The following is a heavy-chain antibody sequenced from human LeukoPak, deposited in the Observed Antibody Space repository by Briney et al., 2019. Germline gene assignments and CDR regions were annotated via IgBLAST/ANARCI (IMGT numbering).Heavy chain of an antibody. J-gene: IGHJ6*02. D-gene: IGHD3-9*01. CDR1: GFTFSSYS. CDR3: ARDLGGDYDILTGYYTDDYYYYGMDV. CDR2: ISSSSSYI. V-gene: IGHV3-21*01. Sequence: PGGSLRLPCAASGFTFSSYSMNWVRQAPGKGLEWVSSISSSSSYIYYADSVKGRVTISRDNAENSLYLQMNSLRAEDTAVYYCARDLGGDYDILTGYYTDDYYYYGMDVWGQGTTVTVSS.